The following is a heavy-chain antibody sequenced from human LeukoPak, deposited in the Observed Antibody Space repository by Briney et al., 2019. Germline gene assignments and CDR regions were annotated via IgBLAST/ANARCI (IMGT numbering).Heavy chain of an antibody. D-gene: IGHD2-2*01. Sequence: GGSLRLSCAASGFTFSSYGMHWVRQAPGKGLEWVAVISYDGSNKYYADSVKGRFTISRDNSKNTLYLQTNSLRAEDTAVYYCAKDLGYCSSTSCYEFPPLGFDYWGQGTLVTVSS. CDR2: ISYDGSNK. CDR1: GFTFSSYG. V-gene: IGHV3-30*18. CDR3: AKDLGYCSSTSCYEFPPLGFDY. J-gene: IGHJ4*02.